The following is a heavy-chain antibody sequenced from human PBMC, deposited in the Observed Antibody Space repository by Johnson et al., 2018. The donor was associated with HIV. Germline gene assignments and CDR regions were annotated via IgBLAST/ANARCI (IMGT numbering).Heavy chain of an antibody. D-gene: IGHD1-26*01. J-gene: IGHJ3*02. Sequence: QEHLVESGGGVVQPGGSLRLSCAASGFTFCSYGMHWVRQAPGKGLEWVAVISYDGSNKYYTDSVKGRFTISRDNSKNTLYLQMNSLRVEDTAVYYCAKGPWDLPHAFDIWGQGTMVTVS. V-gene: IGHV3-30*18. CDR2: ISYDGSNK. CDR1: GFTFCSYG. CDR3: AKGPWDLPHAFDI.